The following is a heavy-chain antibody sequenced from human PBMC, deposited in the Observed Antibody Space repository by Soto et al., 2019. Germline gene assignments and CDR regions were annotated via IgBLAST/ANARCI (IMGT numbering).Heavy chain of an antibody. J-gene: IGHJ3*01. CDR1: EFTFRRYW. V-gene: IGHV3-74*01. CDR2: ISGDGSST. CDR3: ARSLPGTYGAFDL. Sequence: EVQLVDSGGGLVQPGGSLRLSCAASEFTFRRYWMHWVRQSPGKGLVWVSRISGDGSSTTYADSLRGRFTISRDNAKNTVYLQRDSLRAEDTAVYYCARSLPGTYGAFDLWGQGTIVTVSS. D-gene: IGHD3-10*01.